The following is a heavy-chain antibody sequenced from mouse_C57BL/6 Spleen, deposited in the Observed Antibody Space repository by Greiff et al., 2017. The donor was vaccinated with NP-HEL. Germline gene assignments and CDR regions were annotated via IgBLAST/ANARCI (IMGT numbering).Heavy chain of an antibody. D-gene: IGHD1-1*01. CDR2: IDPETGGT. CDR3: TRLQSITTVVATGDY. J-gene: IGHJ2*01. Sequence: VQLQQSGAELVRPGASVTLSCKASGYTFTDYEMHWVKQTPVHGLEWIGAIDPETGGTAYNQKFKGKAILTADKSSSTAYMELRSLTSEDSAVYYGTRLQSITTVVATGDYWGQGTTLTVSS. V-gene: IGHV1-15*01. CDR1: GYTFTDYE.